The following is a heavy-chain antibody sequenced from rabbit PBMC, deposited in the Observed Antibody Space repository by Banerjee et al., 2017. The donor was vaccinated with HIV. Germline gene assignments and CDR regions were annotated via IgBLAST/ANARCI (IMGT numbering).Heavy chain of an antibody. CDR3: ARDWYDDYGGWRL. CDR2: IDVGSSGRT. V-gene: IGHV1S40*01. Sequence: QSLEESWGDLVNPGASLTLTCTASGFDFSSNVMSWFRQAPGKGLEWIACIDVGSSGRTWYASWAKGRFTISKTSSTTVALQVTSLTAADTATYFCARDWYDDYGGWRLWGPGTLVTVS. J-gene: IGHJ4*01. D-gene: IGHD2-1*01. CDR1: GFDFSSNV.